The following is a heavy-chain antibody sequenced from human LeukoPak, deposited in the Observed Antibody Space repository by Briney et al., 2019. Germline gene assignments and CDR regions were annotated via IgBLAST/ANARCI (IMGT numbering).Heavy chain of an antibody. CDR2: IWHDGSNK. D-gene: IGHD1-26*01. V-gene: IGHV3-33*01. J-gene: IGHJ6*02. CDR3: ARDFGGSYSGGYYYYGMDV. Sequence: PGRSLRLSCAGSGFTFSNYGMHWVRQAPGKGLEWVAVIWHDGSNKYYGDFVKGRFTISRDNSKNTLYLQMNSLRAEDTAVYYCARDFGGSYSGGYYYYGMDVWGQGTTVTVSS. CDR1: GFTFSNYG.